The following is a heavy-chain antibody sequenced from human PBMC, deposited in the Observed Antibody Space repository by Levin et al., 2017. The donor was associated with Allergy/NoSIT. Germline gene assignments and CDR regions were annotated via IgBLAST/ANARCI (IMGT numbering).Heavy chain of an antibody. CDR3: ASVLYSSQTGPSDFWALDI. Sequence: SQTLSLTCTVSGGSMRNYYWSWIRQSAGKGLEWIGRIYSSGSTNYNPSFKSRVSLSVDTSKNQFSLKLRSVTAADTATYYCASVLYSSQTGPSDFWALDIWGQGTMVTVSS. CDR1: GGSMRNYY. J-gene: IGHJ3*02. D-gene: IGHD3/OR15-3a*01. V-gene: IGHV4-4*07. CDR2: IYSSGST.